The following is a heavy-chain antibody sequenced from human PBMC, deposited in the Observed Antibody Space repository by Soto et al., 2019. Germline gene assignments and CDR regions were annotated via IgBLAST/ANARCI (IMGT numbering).Heavy chain of an antibody. CDR2: ISGYNSNT. CDR1: GYSFSNYG. J-gene: IGHJ4*02. CDR3: GRERQWEPVPY. D-gene: IGHD1-26*01. V-gene: IGHV1-18*01. Sequence: VQLVQSGGEVKQPGASVKVSCRASGYSFSNYGITRVRQAPGQGLEWMGWISGYNSNTNYAQKFEGRVRMTKDTTRSTAYLEVRSLRFDDTAVYYCGRERQWEPVPYWGQGTPVTVSS.